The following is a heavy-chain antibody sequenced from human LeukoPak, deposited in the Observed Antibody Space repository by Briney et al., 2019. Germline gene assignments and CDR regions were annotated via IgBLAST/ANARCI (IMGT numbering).Heavy chain of an antibody. CDR3: ASGSLSYTSSYFWLDP. D-gene: IGHD6-13*01. V-gene: IGHV1-2*02. J-gene: IGHJ5*02. CDR1: GSTFTGFY. CDR2: INPNSGGT. Sequence: ASVKVSCKAFGSTFTGFYLHWVRQAPGRGLEWLGWINPNSGGTKYAQKFQGRVTMTRDTSISTAYMELTRLRSDDTALYYCASGSLSYTSSYFWLDPWGQGTLVTVSS.